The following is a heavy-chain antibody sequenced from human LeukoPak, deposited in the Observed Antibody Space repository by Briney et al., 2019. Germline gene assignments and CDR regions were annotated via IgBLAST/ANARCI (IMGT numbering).Heavy chain of an antibody. J-gene: IGHJ3*02. CDR3: ARQRYSSGWYDAFDI. D-gene: IGHD6-19*01. CDR1: GYSFTSYW. CDR2: IYPGDSDT. V-gene: IGHV5-51*01. Sequence: PGESLKISCKGSGYSFTSYWIGWVRQMPGKGLEWMGLIYPGDSDTRYSPSFQGQVTISADKSISTAYLQWCSLKASDTAMYYCARQRYSSGWYDAFDIWGQGTMVTVSS.